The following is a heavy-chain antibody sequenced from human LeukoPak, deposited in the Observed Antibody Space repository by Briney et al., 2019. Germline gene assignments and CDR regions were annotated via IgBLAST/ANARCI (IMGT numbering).Heavy chain of an antibody. D-gene: IGHD2-21*02. V-gene: IGHV3-23*01. CDR2: ISGSGDST. CDR1: GFTFRNYG. Sequence: GGSLRLSCAVSGFTFRNYGMSWVRQAPGKGLEWVSAISGSGDSTYYTDSVKGRFTISRDNAKNTLFLQMSSLRDEDTAIYYCAKGHGDWYFYYFDCWGQGTLVTVSS. J-gene: IGHJ4*02. CDR3: AKGHGDWYFYYFDC.